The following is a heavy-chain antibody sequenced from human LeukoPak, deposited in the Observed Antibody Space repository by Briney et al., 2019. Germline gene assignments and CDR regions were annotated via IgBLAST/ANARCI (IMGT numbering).Heavy chain of an antibody. CDR3: ARAPLWFGENWFDP. CDR1: GGSISSYY. CDR2: IYYSGST. J-gene: IGHJ5*02. Sequence: SETLSLTCTVSGGSISSYYWSWIRQPPGKGLEWIGYIYYSGSTNYNPSLKSRVTISVDTSKNQFSLKLSSVTAADTAVYYCARAPLWFGENWFDPWGQGTLVTVSS. V-gene: IGHV4-59*01. D-gene: IGHD3-10*01.